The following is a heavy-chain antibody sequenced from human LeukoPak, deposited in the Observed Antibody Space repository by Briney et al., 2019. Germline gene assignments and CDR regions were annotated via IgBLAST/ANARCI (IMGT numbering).Heavy chain of an antibody. V-gene: IGHV3-23*01. J-gene: IGHJ4*02. Sequence: GGSLRLSCAASGFTFSSYAMSWVRQAPGKGLEWVSGISGSGDNTYYADSVKGRFTISRDNSKNTLYLQVNSLRAEDTAVYYCARGAGYNYPYYFDYWGQGTLVTVSS. CDR2: ISGSGDNT. D-gene: IGHD5-24*01. CDR3: ARGAGYNYPYYFDY. CDR1: GFTFSSYA.